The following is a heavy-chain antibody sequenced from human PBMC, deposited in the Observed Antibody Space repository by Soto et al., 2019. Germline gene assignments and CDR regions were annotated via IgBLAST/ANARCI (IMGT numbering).Heavy chain of an antibody. V-gene: IGHV1-8*01. CDR3: ARAQRSYGSGSYYIDH. Sequence: QVQLVQSGAEVKKPGALVTVSCKTSGYTFTTYDINWVRQAPGQGLEWMGWMNPNSGNTGYAQEFQGRVIMTSNTSINTAQMELSSLRSEDTAVYYCARAQRSYGSGSYYIDHWGQGTLVTVSS. CDR1: GYTFTTYD. D-gene: IGHD3-10*01. CDR2: MNPNSGNT. J-gene: IGHJ1*01.